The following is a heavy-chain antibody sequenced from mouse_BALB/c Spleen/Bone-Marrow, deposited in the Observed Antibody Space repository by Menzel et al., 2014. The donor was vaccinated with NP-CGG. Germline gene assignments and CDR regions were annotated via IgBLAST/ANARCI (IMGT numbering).Heavy chain of an antibody. CDR2: ILPGSGNT. CDR1: GYIFSSYW. CDR3: ARHHRFAYYFDY. Sequence: QVQLQQSGAELMKPGASVTISCKATGYIFSSYWIEWIKQRPGHGLEWIGEILPGSGNTNYNEKFRDKATFTAETSSNIAYMQLSSLTSEDSAVYYCARHHRFAYYFDYWGQGTTLTVSS. J-gene: IGHJ2*01. V-gene: IGHV1-9*01.